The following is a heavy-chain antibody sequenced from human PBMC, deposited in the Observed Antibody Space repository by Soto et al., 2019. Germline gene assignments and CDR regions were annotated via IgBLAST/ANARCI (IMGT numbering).Heavy chain of an antibody. D-gene: IGHD1-26*01. Sequence: ATVKVSCKASGYTFTVCYMHWVRQAPGQGLEWMGWINPKSGGTMYPQKFQGRVTMTWDTSISTAYMALTRLRSDDTAVYYCARDLAKGGGSAGFDYWGQGTLVTVSS. CDR2: INPKSGGT. CDR3: ARDLAKGGGSAGFDY. V-gene: IGHV1-2*02. J-gene: IGHJ4*02. CDR1: GYTFTVCY.